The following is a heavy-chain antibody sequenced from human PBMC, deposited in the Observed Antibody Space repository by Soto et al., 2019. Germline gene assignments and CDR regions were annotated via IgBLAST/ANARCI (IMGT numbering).Heavy chain of an antibody. D-gene: IGHD2-15*01. CDR3: ARRNPGGNWLDP. CDR1: GGSVSSGTYY. V-gene: IGHV4-61*01. Sequence: SETLSLTCVVSGGSVSSGTYYWTWIRQPPGKGLEWIGYISNSGGTNYNPSLKSRVTISADTSKNQFSLKLNSVTAADTAVYYCARRNPGGNWLDPWGQGTLVTVSS. CDR2: ISNSGGT. J-gene: IGHJ5*02.